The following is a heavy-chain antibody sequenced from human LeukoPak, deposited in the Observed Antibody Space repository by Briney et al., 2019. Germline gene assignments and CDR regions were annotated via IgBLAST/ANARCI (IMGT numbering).Heavy chain of an antibody. V-gene: IGHV4-61*02. CDR2: IYTSGST. J-gene: IGHJ3*02. CDR3: ARHDAFDI. Sequence: SETLSLTCTVSGGSISSDNIYWSWVRQPAGKGLEWIGRIYTSGSTNYNPSLESRVTISVDTSKNQLSLKPSSVTAADTAVYYCARHDAFDIWGQGTMVTVSS. CDR1: GGSISSDNIY.